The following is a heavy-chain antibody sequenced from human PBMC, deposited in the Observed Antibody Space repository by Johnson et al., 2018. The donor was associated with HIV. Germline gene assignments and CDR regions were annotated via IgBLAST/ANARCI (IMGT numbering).Heavy chain of an antibody. D-gene: IGHD3/OR15-3a*01. V-gene: IGHV3-30*03. CDR3: GGVGRTGSAFDM. J-gene: IGHJ3*02. Sequence: QMQLVESGGGLVQPGGSLRLSCAASGFTFSSYAMSWVRQAPGKGLEWVAVISYDGSNKYYADSVKGRFTISRDNSKNTLYLQMNTLGAADTAVYYCGGVGRTGSAFDMWGLGTMVTVSS. CDR2: ISYDGSNK. CDR1: GFTFSSYA.